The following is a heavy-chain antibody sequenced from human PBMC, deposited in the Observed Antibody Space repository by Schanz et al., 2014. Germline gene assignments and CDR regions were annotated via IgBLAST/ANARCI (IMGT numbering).Heavy chain of an antibody. J-gene: IGHJ4*02. CDR1: GFTFSDYY. CDR3: ARGTDTAMEHRPFDY. CDR2: ISDSGDST. D-gene: IGHD5-18*01. V-gene: IGHV3-11*06. Sequence: PGGSLRLSCAASGFTFSDYYMAWIRQAPGKGLEWVSDISDSGDSTHYADSVKGRFTISRDNSKNMLYLQINNLRAEDTAVYYCARGTDTAMEHRPFDYWGQGTLVTVSS.